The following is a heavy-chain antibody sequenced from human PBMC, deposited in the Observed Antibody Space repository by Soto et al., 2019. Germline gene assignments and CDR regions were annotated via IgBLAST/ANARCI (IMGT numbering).Heavy chain of an antibody. CDR2: IYPGDSDT. V-gene: IGHV5-51*01. CDR3: ARATYYYGSGSLDAFDI. Sequence: GGSLKISRKGSGYSYTSYWIGSVRQMPGKGLEWMGIIYPGDSDTRYSPSFQGQVTISADKSISTAYLQWSSLKASDTAMYYCARATYYYGSGSLDAFDIWAQGTMVTVSS. CDR1: GYSYTSYW. D-gene: IGHD3-10*01. J-gene: IGHJ3*02.